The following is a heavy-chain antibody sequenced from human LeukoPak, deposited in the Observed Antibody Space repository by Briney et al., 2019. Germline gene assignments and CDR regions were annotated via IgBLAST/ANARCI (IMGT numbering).Heavy chain of an antibody. V-gene: IGHV1-18*01. J-gene: IGHJ4*02. CDR1: GYTFTSYG. D-gene: IGHD2-2*01. Sequence: ASVKVSCKASGYTFTSYGISWVRQAPGQGLEWMGWISAYNGNTNYAQKLQGRVTMTTDTSTSTAYMELRSLRSDDTAVYYCARDSLYIVVAPAGSCFDYWGQGTLVTVSS. CDR2: ISAYNGNT. CDR3: ARDSLYIVVAPAGSCFDY.